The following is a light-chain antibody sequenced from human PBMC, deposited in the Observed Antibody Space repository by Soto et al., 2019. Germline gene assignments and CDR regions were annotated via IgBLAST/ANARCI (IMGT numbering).Light chain of an antibody. CDR1: SSDVGGYDY. J-gene: IGLJ2*01. CDR3: SSYTTRSAMV. Sequence: QSFLPQSASVSGPPGQSITIPCAGTSSDVGGYDYVSWYQQHPGKVPKLIIYEVIKRPSGVSHRFSSSKSGNTTSLTISGLQTEDEADYYCSSYTTRSAMVFGGGTKVTVL. CDR2: EVI. V-gene: IGLV2-14*01.